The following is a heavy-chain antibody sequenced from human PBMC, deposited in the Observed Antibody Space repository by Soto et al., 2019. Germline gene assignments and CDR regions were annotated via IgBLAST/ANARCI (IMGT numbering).Heavy chain of an antibody. CDR3: ARVSVVPAAIWFYNWFDP. J-gene: IGHJ5*02. D-gene: IGHD2-2*01. Sequence: ASVKVSCKASGGTFSSYAISWVRQAPGQGLEWMGGIIPIFGTANYAQKFQGRVTITADESTSTAYMELSSLRSEDTAVYYCARVSVVPAAIWFYNWFDPWGQGTLVTVSS. V-gene: IGHV1-69*13. CDR2: IIPIFGTA. CDR1: GGTFSSYA.